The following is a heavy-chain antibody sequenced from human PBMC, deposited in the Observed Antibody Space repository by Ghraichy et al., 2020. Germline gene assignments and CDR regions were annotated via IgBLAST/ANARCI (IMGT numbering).Heavy chain of an antibody. J-gene: IGHJ4*02. CDR1: GFTFSSYA. V-gene: IGHV3-30*18. Sequence: GGSLRLSCAASGFTFSSYAMHWVRQAPGKGLEWVAVISSDVNNKHYTYAVKGRFTITRDNSKNMVFLQMNSRREEDTAVDLCGKDRGAVAAGGALDYWGQGTLVIVSS. CDR2: ISSDVNNK. D-gene: IGHD6-19*01. CDR3: GKDRGAVAAGGALDY.